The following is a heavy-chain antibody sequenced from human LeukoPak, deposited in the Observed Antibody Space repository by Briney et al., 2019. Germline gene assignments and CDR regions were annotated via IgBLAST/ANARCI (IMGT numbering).Heavy chain of an antibody. D-gene: IGHD2-15*01. V-gene: IGHV1-18*01. Sequence: ASVKVSCKASGYTFTSYGISWVRQAPGQGLEWMGWISAYNGNTNYAQKLQGRVTMTTDTSTSTAYMELRSLRSDDTAVYYCASTYCSDGSCYWSSLDYWGQGTLVTVSS. CDR2: ISAYNGNT. CDR1: GYTFTSYG. J-gene: IGHJ4*02. CDR3: ASTYCSDGSCYWSSLDY.